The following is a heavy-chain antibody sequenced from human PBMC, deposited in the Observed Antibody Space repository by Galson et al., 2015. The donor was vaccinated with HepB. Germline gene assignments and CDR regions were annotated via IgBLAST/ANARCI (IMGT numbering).Heavy chain of an antibody. D-gene: IGHD1-26*01. V-gene: IGHV1-69-2*01. Sequence: VKVSCKVSGDYFNNYLMTWVRQAPGKGLEWMGFVDPEDGETIYADNFQGRVTITADTSTDTAYMELSSLRYEDTAVYYCATTAGSYLTDVWGKGTKVTVSP. CDR2: VDPEDGET. CDR1: GDYFNNYL. CDR3: ATTAGSYLTDV. J-gene: IGHJ6*04.